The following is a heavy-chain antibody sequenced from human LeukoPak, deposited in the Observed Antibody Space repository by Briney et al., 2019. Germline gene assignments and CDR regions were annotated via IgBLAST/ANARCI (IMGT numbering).Heavy chain of an antibody. CDR1: GFTFSSYA. Sequence: GGSLRLSCAASGFTFSSYAMHWVRQAPGKGLEWVAVISYDGSNKKYADSVKGRFTISRDNSKNTLFLQMNSLRGEDTAVYYCARGAARMVEMATIISFEYWGQGILVTVSS. D-gene: IGHD5-24*01. CDR2: ISYDGSNK. CDR3: ARGAARMVEMATIISFEY. V-gene: IGHV3-30*04. J-gene: IGHJ4*02.